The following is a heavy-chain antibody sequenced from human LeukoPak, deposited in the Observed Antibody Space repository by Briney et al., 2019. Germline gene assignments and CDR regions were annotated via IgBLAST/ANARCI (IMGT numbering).Heavy chain of an antibody. CDR3: AGFGGQQPEDHDAFDI. J-gene: IGHJ3*02. D-gene: IGHD6-13*01. V-gene: IGHV4-34*01. CDR2: INHSGST. CDR1: GGSFSGYY. Sequence: SETLSLTCAVYGGSFSGYYWSWIRQPPGKGLEWIGEINHSGSTNYNPSLKSRVTISVDTSKNQFSLKLSSVTAADTAVYYCAGFGGQQPEDHDAFDIWGQGTMVTVSS.